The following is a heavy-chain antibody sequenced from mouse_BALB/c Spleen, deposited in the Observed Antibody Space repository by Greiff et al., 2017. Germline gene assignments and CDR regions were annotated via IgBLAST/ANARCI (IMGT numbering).Heavy chain of an antibody. CDR1: GYTFTSYV. V-gene: IGHV1-14*01. CDR2: INPYNDGT. CDR3: ARKGNYGYYAMDY. J-gene: IGHJ4*01. Sequence: EVQLQQSGPELVKPGASVKMSCKASGYTFTSYVMHWVKQKPGQGLEWIGYINPYNDGTKYNEKFKGKATLTSDKSSSTAYMELSSLTSEDSAVYYCARKGNYGYYAMDYWGQGTSVTVSS. D-gene: IGHD2-1*01.